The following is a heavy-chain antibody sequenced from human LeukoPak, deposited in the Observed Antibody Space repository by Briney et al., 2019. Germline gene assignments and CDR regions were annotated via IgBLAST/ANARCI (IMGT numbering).Heavy chain of an antibody. D-gene: IGHD6-13*01. CDR3: ARVVGSWYYFDY. CDR2: IYNSGST. J-gene: IGHJ4*02. V-gene: IGHV4-59*01. CDR1: GGSISSYY. Sequence: SETLSLTCTVSGGSISSYYWSWIRQPPGKGLEWIGYIYNSGSTNYNPSLKSRVTISVDTSKNQFSLKLSSVTAADTAVYYCARVVGSWYYFDYWGQGTLVTVSS.